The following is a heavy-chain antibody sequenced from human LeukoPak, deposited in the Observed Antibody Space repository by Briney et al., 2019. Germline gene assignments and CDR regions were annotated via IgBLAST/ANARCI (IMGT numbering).Heavy chain of an antibody. D-gene: IGHD5-24*01. J-gene: IGHJ3*02. CDR2: IYYSGST. CDR1: GGSISGYY. V-gene: IGHV4-59*01. CDR3: ARGGGWLQGDAFDI. Sequence: SETLSFTCTVSGGSISGYYWSWIRQPPGKGLEWIGYIYYSGSTNYNPSLKSRVTISVDTSKNQFSLKLSSVTAADTAVYYCARGGGWLQGDAFDIWGQGTMVTVSS.